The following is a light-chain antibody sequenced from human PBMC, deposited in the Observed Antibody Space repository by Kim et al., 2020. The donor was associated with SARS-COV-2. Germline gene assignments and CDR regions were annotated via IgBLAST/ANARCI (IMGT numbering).Light chain of an antibody. CDR2: RNN. CDR1: SSNIGSNS. Sequence: GQRVTISCSGSSSNIGSNSVNWYQQLPGSAPKVLIDRNNQRPSGVPDRFSGSKSGTSASLAISGLRSEDEADYYCAAWDDSLSGVVFGGGTQLTVL. CDR3: AAWDDSLSGVV. V-gene: IGLV1-47*01. J-gene: IGLJ2*01.